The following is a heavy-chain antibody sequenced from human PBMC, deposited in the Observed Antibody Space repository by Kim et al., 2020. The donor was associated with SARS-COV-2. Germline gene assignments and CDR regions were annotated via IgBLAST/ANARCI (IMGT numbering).Heavy chain of an antibody. V-gene: IGHV5-51*01. J-gene: IGHJ6*02. CDR1: GYSFTSYW. CDR3: ARHWGSENSYYYYGMDV. CDR2: IYPGDSDT. Sequence: GESLKISCKGSGYSFTSYWIGWVRQMPGKGLEWMGIIYPGDSDTRYSPSFQGQVTISADKSISTAYLQWSSLKASDTAMYYCARHWGSENSYYYYGMDVWGQGTTVTVSS. D-gene: IGHD3-16*01.